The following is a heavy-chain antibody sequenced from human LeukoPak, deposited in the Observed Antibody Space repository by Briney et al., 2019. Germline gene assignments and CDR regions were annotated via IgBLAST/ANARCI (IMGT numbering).Heavy chain of an antibody. J-gene: IGHJ5*02. Sequence: GGSLRLSCAASGFTVSSNYMNWVRQAPGKGLEWVSVIYSGGSTYYADSVKGRFTISRDNSKNTLYLQMNSLRAEDTAVYYCARDACSGGSCYSPWFDPWGQGTLVTVSS. CDR3: ARDACSGGSCYSPWFDP. D-gene: IGHD2-15*01. V-gene: IGHV3-53*01. CDR1: GFTVSSNY. CDR2: IYSGGST.